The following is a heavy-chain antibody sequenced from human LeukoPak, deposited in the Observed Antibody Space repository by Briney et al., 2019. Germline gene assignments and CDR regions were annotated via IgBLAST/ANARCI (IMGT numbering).Heavy chain of an antibody. V-gene: IGHV3-33*07. D-gene: IGHD3-3*01. CDR1: GFTFSSYG. CDR2: IWYDGSNK. Sequence: GGSLRLSCAASGFTFSSYGMYWVRQAPGKGLEWVAVIWYDGSNKYYADSVKGRFTISRDNSKNTLYLQMNSLRAEDTAVYYCASLRSGPRYGMDVWGQGTTVTVSS. CDR3: ASLRSGPRYGMDV. J-gene: IGHJ6*02.